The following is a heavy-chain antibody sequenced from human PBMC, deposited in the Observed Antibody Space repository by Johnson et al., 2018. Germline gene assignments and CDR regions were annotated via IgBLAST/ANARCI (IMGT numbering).Heavy chain of an antibody. J-gene: IGHJ6*03. D-gene: IGHD3-22*01. CDR3: ARDDNSVYYPTVYYYYMDV. V-gene: IGHV1-69*04. CDR1: GGTFSSHT. Sequence: QVQLVQSGAEVRKPGSSVKLSCKASGGTFSSHTFTWVRQAPGQGLEWMGGIIPILDMANYAQKFQGRVTIPADKSTATAYMELSSLRSDDTAVYYCARDDNSVYYPTVYYYYMDVWCKGTTVIVSS. CDR2: IIPILDMA.